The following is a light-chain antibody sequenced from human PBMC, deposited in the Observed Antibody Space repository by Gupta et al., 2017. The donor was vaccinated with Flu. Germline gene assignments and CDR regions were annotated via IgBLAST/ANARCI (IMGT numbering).Light chain of an antibody. Sequence: DLMMPPSPSSLSASVGDRVTITCRASQSISSYLNWYQQKPGKAPKLLIYAASSLQGGVPSRFSGSGSGTDFTLTISSLQPEDFATDYCQQSDSSPRTFGRGTKVDIK. CDR1: QSISSY. V-gene: IGKV1-39*01. J-gene: IGKJ4*02. CDR3: QQSDSSPRT. CDR2: AAS.